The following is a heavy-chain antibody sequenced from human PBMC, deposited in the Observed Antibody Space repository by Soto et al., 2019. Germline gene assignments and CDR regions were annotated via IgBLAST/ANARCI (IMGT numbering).Heavy chain of an antibody. CDR1: GFPFSSYA. CDR2: ISGSGGST. CDR3: AKDNDRGVINYFDY. D-gene: IGHD3-10*02. J-gene: IGHJ4*02. V-gene: IGHV3-23*01. Sequence: GGSLRLSCAASGFPFSSYAMSWVRPAPGKGLEWVSAISGSGGSTYYADSVKGRFTISRDNSKNTLYLQMNSLRAEDTAVYYCAKDNDRGVINYFDYWGQGTLVTVS.